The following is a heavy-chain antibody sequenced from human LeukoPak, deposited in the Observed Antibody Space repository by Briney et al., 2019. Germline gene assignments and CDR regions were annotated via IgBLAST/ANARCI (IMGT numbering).Heavy chain of an antibody. CDR1: GFTFSSYS. CDR2: ISKTSTKI. V-gene: IGHV3-21*06. J-gene: IGHJ4*02. Sequence: GQSLRISCAASGFTFSSYSMNWVRQAPGKGLEWVSFISKTSTKIYYGDSVRGRFTISRDNAKNSIHLQMGSLRVEDTAVYYCVRGDGDLFDFWGQGTLVSVSS. CDR3: VRGDGDLFDF. D-gene: IGHD4-17*01.